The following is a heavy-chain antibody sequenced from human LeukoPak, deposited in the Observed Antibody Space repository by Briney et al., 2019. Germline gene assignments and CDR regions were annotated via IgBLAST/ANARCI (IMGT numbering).Heavy chain of an antibody. Sequence: ASVKVSCKASGYTFTSYGISWVRQAPGQGLEWMGWISAYNGNTNYAQKFQGRVTMTRDTSISTAYMELSRLRSDDTAVYYCARVSVTGTTNYFDYWGQGTLVTVSS. CDR2: ISAYNGNT. CDR1: GYTFTSYG. CDR3: ARVSVTGTTNYFDY. J-gene: IGHJ4*02. D-gene: IGHD1-7*01. V-gene: IGHV1-18*01.